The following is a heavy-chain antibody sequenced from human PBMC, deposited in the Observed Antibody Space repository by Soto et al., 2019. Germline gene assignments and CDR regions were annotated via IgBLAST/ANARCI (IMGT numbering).Heavy chain of an antibody. V-gene: IGHV1-8*01. D-gene: IGHD3-9*01. CDR1: GYTFTSYD. Sequence: ASVKVSCKASGYTFTSYDINWVRQATGQGLEWMGWMNPNSGNTGYAQKFQGRVTMTRNTSISTAYMELSSLRSEDTAVYYCAKGQRGYYDILTGYSSYYYYYGMDVWGQGTTVTVSS. CDR3: AKGQRGYYDILTGYSSYYYYYGMDV. CDR2: MNPNSGNT. J-gene: IGHJ6*02.